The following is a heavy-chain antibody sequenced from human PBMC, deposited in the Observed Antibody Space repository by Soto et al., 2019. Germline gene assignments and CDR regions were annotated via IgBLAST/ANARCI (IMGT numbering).Heavy chain of an antibody. CDR3: ARDASGATEL. CDR1: GFSFRTYG. V-gene: IGHV3-33*01. Sequence: QVQLVESGGGVVHPGRSLRLSCAASGFSFRTYGMHWARQAPGKGLEWVAVIWYDGTKEYYADSVKGRFTISRDNSENTLYLQMNSLRAEDTAAYYCARDASGATELWGQGTLVTVSS. CDR2: IWYDGTKE. D-gene: IGHD3-10*01. J-gene: IGHJ4*02.